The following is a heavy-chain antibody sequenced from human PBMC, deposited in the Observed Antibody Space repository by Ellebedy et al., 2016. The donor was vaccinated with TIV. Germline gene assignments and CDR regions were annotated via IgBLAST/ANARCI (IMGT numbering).Heavy chain of an antibody. J-gene: IGHJ6*02. CDR1: GGSFSGYY. CDR3: ATPSGTTGNSYYYYGMDV. Sequence: SETLSLTXAVYGGSFSGYYWSWIRQPPGKGLEWIGEINHSGSTYYNPSLKSRVTISVDTSKNQFSLKLSSVTAADTAVYYCATPSGTTGNSYYYYGMDVWGQGTTVTVSS. CDR2: INHSGST. V-gene: IGHV4-34*01. D-gene: IGHD1-1*01.